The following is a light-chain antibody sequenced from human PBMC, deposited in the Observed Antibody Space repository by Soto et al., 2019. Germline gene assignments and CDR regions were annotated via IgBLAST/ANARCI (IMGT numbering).Light chain of an antibody. V-gene: IGLV1-40*01. CDR3: SSYSTSYFYF. J-gene: IGLJ1*01. CDR1: SSNIGAGYD. Sequence: QSVLTQPPSVSGAPGQRVTISCTGSSSNIGAGYDVHWYQQLPGTAPKLLIYGNSNRPSGVPDRFSGSKSGTSASLAITGLQAEDEADYYCSSYSTSYFYFFGSGTKVTVL. CDR2: GNS.